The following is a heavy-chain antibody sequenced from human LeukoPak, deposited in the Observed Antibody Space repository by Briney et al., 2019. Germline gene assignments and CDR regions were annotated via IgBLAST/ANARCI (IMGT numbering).Heavy chain of an antibody. J-gene: IGHJ3*02. CDR1: GGSFSGYY. CDR3: ARARAAMGDAFDI. Sequence: SETLSLTCAVYGGSFSGYYWSWIRQPPGKGLEWIGEINHSGSTNYNPSLKSRVTISVDTSKNQFSLKLSSVTAADTAVYYCARARAAMGDAFDIWGQGTMVTVSS. V-gene: IGHV4-34*01. CDR2: INHSGST. D-gene: IGHD5-18*01.